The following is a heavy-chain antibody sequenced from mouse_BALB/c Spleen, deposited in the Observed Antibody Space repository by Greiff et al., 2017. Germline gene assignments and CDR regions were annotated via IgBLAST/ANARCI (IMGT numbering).Heavy chain of an antibody. CDR1: GFSLTSYG. Sequence: VQGVESGPGLVAPSQSLSITCTVSGFSLTSYGVHWVRQPPGKGLEWLGVIWAGGSTNYNSALMSRLSISKDNSKSQVFLKMNSLQTDDTAMYYCAREEPLHYYGYWGQGTLVTVSA. D-gene: IGHD1-2*01. V-gene: IGHV2-9*02. J-gene: IGHJ3*01. CDR3: AREEPLHYYGY. CDR2: IWAGGST.